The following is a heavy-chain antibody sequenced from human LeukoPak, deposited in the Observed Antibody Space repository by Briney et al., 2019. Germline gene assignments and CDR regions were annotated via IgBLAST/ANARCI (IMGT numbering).Heavy chain of an antibody. V-gene: IGHV4-34*01. J-gene: IGHJ5*02. CDR1: GGSFSGYY. CDR2: INHSRST. Sequence: ASETLSLTCAVYGGSFSGYYWIWIRQPPGKGLEWLGEINHSRSTNYNPSLKSRVTISVDTSKIQFSLKLRSVTAADTAVYYSTRGEQLWLRSFDPWGQGTLVTVSS. CDR3: TRGEQLWLRSFDP. D-gene: IGHD5-18*01.